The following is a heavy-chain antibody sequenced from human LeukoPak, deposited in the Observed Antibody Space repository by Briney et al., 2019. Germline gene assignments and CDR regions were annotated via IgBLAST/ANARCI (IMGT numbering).Heavy chain of an antibody. CDR3: ARDEGAYSDYIWGSYRPPGKHKGMDV. Sequence: ASVKVSCKASGYTFTAYGVSWVRQAPGQGLEWMGWISTHNAVTKYAQKFQGRLTMTTDTSTDTAYMDLRSLRSDDTAVYYCARDEGAYSDYIWGSYRPPGKHKGMDVWGQGTTVTVSS. J-gene: IGHJ6*02. V-gene: IGHV1-18*01. D-gene: IGHD3-16*02. CDR1: GYTFTAYG. CDR2: ISTHNAVT.